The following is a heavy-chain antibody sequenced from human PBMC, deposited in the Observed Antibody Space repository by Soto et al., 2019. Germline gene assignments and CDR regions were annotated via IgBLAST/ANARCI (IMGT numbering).Heavy chain of an antibody. CDR3: ARARGGETSGWYDDYFDY. D-gene: IGHD6-19*01. J-gene: IGHJ4*02. CDR2: IWYDGSRK. CDR1: GFTFSGHG. V-gene: IGHV3-33*01. Sequence: QVQLVESGGGVVQPGRSLRLSCAASGFTFSGHGMHWVRQAPGKGLGWVAVIWYDGSRKYYADSVKGRFTISRNNSNNTLYLQMSSLRAEDTAVYYCARARGGETSGWYDDYFDYWGQGTLVTVSS.